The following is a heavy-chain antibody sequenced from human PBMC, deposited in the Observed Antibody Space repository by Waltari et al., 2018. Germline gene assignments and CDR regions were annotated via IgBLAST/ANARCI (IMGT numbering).Heavy chain of an antibody. Sequence: EVQVLESGGDLVQPGGSLRLTCAASGFIFSSYAINWVRQAPGKGLEWVSGINGDGDKTYYADSVKGRFTLSRDNSKNTLTLQMNNLRGEDTAIYYCAKAHFYDTSGYIEHWGQGTLVTVSS. J-gene: IGHJ5*02. CDR1: GFIFSSYA. CDR3: AKAHFYDTSGYIEH. CDR2: INGDGDKT. D-gene: IGHD3-22*01. V-gene: IGHV3-23*01.